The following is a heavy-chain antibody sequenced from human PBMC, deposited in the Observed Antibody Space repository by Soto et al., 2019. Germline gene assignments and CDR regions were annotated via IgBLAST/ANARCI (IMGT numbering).Heavy chain of an antibody. V-gene: IGHV3-33*08. CDR1: GFTFNTYG. CDR2: IWYDGSNK. CDR3: ARADCTGAYCYSWPFNYGVDV. Sequence: PGGSLRVSCTTSGFTFNTYGMHWGRQAPCKGLEWVAIIWYDGSNKYYADSVKGRFTISRDNSRNTLYLQMNSLRAEDTALYYCARADCTGAYCYSWPFNYGVDVWGQGTTVTVSS. D-gene: IGHD2-15*01. J-gene: IGHJ6*02.